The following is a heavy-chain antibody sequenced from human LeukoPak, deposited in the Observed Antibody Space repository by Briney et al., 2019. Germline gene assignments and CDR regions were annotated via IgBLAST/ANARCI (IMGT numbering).Heavy chain of an antibody. Sequence: GGSLRLSCEASGFTFRIYAMSWVRQAPGKGLEWVSTFSGSSGGGGTYYADSVKGRFTISRDNSNNKLHLQMNSLRVEDTAVYYCAREVGYCTGGSCFFMDVWGQGTTVTVFS. J-gene: IGHJ6*02. CDR3: AREVGYCTGGSCFFMDV. CDR1: GFTFRIYA. D-gene: IGHD2-15*01. V-gene: IGHV3-23*01. CDR2: FSGSSGGGGT.